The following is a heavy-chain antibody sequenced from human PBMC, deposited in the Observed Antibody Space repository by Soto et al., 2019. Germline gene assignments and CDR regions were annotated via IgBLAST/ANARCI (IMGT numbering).Heavy chain of an antibody. CDR2: INSDGST. D-gene: IGHD2-8*01. V-gene: IGHV3-74*01. CDR3: TRDRDGLAY. CDR1: GFTFSNYR. Sequence: EVQLVESGGDLVQPGGSLRLSCAASGFTFSNYRMHWVRQAPGKGLVWVSSINSDGSTNYTDSVKGRFTISRDNAKNTLYRQMNSLRVEDETIYYCTRDRDGLAYWGQGTLVTVSS. J-gene: IGHJ4*02.